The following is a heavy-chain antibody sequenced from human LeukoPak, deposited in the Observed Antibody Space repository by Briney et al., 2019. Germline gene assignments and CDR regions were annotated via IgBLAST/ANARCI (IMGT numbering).Heavy chain of an antibody. CDR2: ISGSGGST. J-gene: IGHJ5*02. D-gene: IGHD2-2*01. CDR3: AKPSALTGSTIRNWFDP. Sequence: GGSLRLSCAASGFTFSSYAMSWVRQAPGKGLEWVSAISGSGGSTYSADSVKGRFTISRDNSKNTLYLQMNSLRAEDTAVYYCAKPSALTGSTIRNWFDPWGQGTLVTVSS. CDR1: GFTFSSYA. V-gene: IGHV3-23*01.